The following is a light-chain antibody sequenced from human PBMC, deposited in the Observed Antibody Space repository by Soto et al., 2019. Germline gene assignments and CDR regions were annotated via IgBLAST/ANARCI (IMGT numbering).Light chain of an antibody. CDR3: SSYTTSPTLV. Sequence: QSALTQPASVSGSPGQSITISCTGTSSDIGAYNYVSWYQQHPGKAPKLMIYAVTNRPSGVSYRFSGSKSGNTASLTISGLQAEDEADYYCSSYTTSPTLVFGGGTQVTVL. CDR1: SSDIGAYNY. CDR2: AVT. J-gene: IGLJ3*02. V-gene: IGLV2-14*03.